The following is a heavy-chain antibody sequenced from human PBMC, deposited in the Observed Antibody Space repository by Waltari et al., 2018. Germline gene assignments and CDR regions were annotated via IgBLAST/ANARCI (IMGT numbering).Heavy chain of an antibody. Sequence: QLQLQESGPGLVKPSETLSLTCTVSGGSISSSSYYWGWIRQPPGKGLEWIGSIYYSGSTYYHPSLKSRVTISVDTSKNQFSLKLSSVTAADTAVYYCARDPVLFGDAFDIWGQGTMVTVSS. J-gene: IGHJ3*02. V-gene: IGHV4-39*02. CDR1: GGSISSSSYY. CDR3: ARDPVLFGDAFDI. CDR2: IYYSGST. D-gene: IGHD2-21*01.